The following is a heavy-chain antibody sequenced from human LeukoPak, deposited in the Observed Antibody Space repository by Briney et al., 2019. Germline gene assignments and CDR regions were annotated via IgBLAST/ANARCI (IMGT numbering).Heavy chain of an antibody. V-gene: IGHV1-24*01. J-gene: IGHJ6*02. D-gene: IGHD5-24*01. Sequence: ASVKVSCKASGYTFTSYYMHWVRQAPGKGLEWMGGFDPEDGETIYAQKFQGRVTMTEDTSTDTAYMELSSLRSEDTAVYYCATDRDGSYYYGMDVWGQGTTVTVSS. CDR1: GYTFTSYY. CDR2: FDPEDGET. CDR3: ATDRDGSYYYGMDV.